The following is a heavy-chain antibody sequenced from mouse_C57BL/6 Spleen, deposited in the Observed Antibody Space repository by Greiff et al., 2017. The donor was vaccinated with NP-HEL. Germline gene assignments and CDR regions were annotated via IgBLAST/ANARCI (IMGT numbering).Heavy chain of an antibody. CDR3: ARKELANCDVIDV. D-gene: IGHD4-1*01. V-gene: IGHV5-15*01. CDR1: GFTFSDYG. CDR2: ISNLTYSI. Sequence: EVKLMESGGGLVQPGGSLKLSCAASGFTFSDYGMAWVRQAPRKGPEWVAFISNLTYSIYYADTVTGRFTISRENAKNTPYMEMSSLRSEDTAMYYCARKELANCDVIDVWGTGTTVTVSS. J-gene: IGHJ1*03.